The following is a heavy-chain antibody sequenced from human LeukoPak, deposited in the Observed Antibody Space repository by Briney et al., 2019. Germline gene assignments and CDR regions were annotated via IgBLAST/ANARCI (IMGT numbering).Heavy chain of an antibody. V-gene: IGHV4-59*05. CDR1: SGSISSYY. J-gene: IGHJ4*02. Sequence: SETLSLTCTVSSGSISSYYWSWIRQPPGKGLEWIGSIYYSGSTYYNPSLKSRVTISVDTSKNQFSLKLSSVTAADTAVYYCARRQGSGSHFDYWGQGTLVTVSS. CDR3: ARRQGSGSHFDY. D-gene: IGHD1-26*01. CDR2: IYYSGST.